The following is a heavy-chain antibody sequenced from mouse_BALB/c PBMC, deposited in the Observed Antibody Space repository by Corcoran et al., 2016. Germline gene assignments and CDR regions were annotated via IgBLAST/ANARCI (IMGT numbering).Heavy chain of an antibody. D-gene: IGHD2-1*01. CDR3: ARMGNYRFAY. V-gene: IGHV1-9*01. CDR2: ILPGSGST. Sequence: QVQLQQSGAELVKPGASVKISCKATGYTFSSYWREWVKQRPGHGLEWIGEILPGSGSTNYNEKFKGKATFTAATSSDTAYRQLSSLTSEDSAVYYCARMGNYRFAYWGQGTLVTVSA. CDR1: GYTFSSYW. J-gene: IGHJ3*01.